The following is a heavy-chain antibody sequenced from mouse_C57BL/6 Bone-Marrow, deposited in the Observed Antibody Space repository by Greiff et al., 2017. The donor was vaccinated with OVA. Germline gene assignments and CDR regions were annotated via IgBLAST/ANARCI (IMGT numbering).Heavy chain of an antibody. CDR3: ARHYYDSSGGFAY. CDR2: FHPYNDDT. Sequence: QVQLKESGAELVKPGASVKMSCKASGYTFTTYPIEWMKQNHGKSLEWIGNFHPYNDDTKYNEKFKGKATLTVEKSSSTVYLELSRLTSDDSAVYYCARHYYDSSGGFAYWGQGTLVTVSA. D-gene: IGHD1-1*01. J-gene: IGHJ3*01. CDR1: GYTFTTYP. V-gene: IGHV1-47*01.